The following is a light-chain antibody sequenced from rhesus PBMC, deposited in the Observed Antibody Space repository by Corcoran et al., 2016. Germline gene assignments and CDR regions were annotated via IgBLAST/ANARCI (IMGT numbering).Light chain of an antibody. CDR3: QQYSSRPWT. J-gene: IGKJ1*01. Sequence: DIRMTQSPSSLSASVGDTVTITCRASQGISSWLAWSQQKPGKAPKFLIYKASSLQSGVPSRFSGSGSGTDFTLTISSLQSEEFATYYCQQYSSRPWTFGQGTKVEIK. CDR2: KAS. CDR1: QGISSW. V-gene: IGKV1-22*01.